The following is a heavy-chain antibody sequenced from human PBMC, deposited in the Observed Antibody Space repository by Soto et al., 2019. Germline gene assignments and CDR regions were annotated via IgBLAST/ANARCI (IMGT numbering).Heavy chain of an antibody. Sequence: SVKVSCKASGGTFSSYTISWVRQAPGQGLEWMGRIIPILGIANYAQKFQGRVTITADKSTSTAYMELSSLRSEDTAVYYCARGIAVAGGHYGMDVWGQGTTVTVSS. V-gene: IGHV1-69*02. D-gene: IGHD6-19*01. CDR3: ARGIAVAGGHYGMDV. J-gene: IGHJ6*02. CDR1: GGTFSSYT. CDR2: IIPILGIA.